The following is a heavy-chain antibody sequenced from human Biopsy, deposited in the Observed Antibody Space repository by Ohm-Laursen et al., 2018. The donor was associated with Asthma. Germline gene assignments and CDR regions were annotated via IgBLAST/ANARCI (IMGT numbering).Heavy chain of an antibody. Sequence: GSLRLSCSASGFTFSSYGMHWVRQAPGKGLEWVANIKHDGTEKNHVDSLKGRFTISRDNAKDSLYLQMNSLRAEDTAVYYCARTFHFWSPYHAEHYQLWGQGTLVTVPS. D-gene: IGHD3-3*02. V-gene: IGHV3-7*01. J-gene: IGHJ1*01. CDR1: GFTFSSYG. CDR3: ARTFHFWSPYHAEHYQL. CDR2: IKHDGTEK.